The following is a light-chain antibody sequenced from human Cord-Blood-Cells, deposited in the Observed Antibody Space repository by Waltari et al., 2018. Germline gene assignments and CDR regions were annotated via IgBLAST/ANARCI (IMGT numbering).Light chain of an antibody. CDR1: ALTKKY. CDR3: YSTDSSGNHWV. V-gene: IGLV3-10*01. J-gene: IGLJ3*02. CDR2: EDS. Sequence: SYELTQPPSVSVSPGQTARITCSGDALTKKYAYWYQQKSGQAPVLVIYEDSKRPSGIPEGFSGSSSGTMATLTISGAQVEDEADYYCYSTDSSGNHWVFGGGTKLTVL.